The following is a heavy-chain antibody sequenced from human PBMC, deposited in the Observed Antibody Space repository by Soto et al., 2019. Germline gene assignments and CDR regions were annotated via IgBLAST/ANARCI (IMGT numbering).Heavy chain of an antibody. CDR3: ASDYDFWSRPGIFDY. D-gene: IGHD3-3*01. J-gene: IGHJ4*02. V-gene: IGHV3-21*01. Sequence: PGGSLRLSCAASGFTFSSYSMNWVRQAPGKGLEWVSSISSSSSYIYYADSVKGRFTISRDNAKNSLYLQMNSLRAEDTAVYYCASDYDFWSRPGIFDYWGQGTLVTVSS. CDR2: ISSSSSYI. CDR1: GFTFSSYS.